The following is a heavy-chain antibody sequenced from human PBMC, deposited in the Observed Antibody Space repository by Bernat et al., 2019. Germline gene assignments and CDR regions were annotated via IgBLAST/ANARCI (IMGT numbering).Heavy chain of an antibody. CDR3: AKDPYCSGGSCYDY. CDR2: ISGSGGST. Sequence: EVQLLESGGGLVQPGGSLRLSCAASGFTFSSYAMSWVRQAPGKGLEWVSAISGSGGSTYYADSVKGRFTISRDNSKNTLYLQMNSLSAEDTAVYYCAKDPYCSGGSCYDYWGQGTLVTVSS. D-gene: IGHD2-15*01. CDR1: GFTFSSYA. J-gene: IGHJ4*02. V-gene: IGHV3-23*01.